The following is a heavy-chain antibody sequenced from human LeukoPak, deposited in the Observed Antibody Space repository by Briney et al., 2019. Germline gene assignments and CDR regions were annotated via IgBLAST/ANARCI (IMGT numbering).Heavy chain of an antibody. D-gene: IGHD5-12*01. CDR3: ARNLVATTPGPLDY. CDR2: INHSGST. CDR1: GGSFSGYY. J-gene: IGHJ4*02. V-gene: IGHV4-34*01. Sequence: SETLSLTCAVYGGSFSGYYWSWIRQPPGKGLEWIGEINHSGSTNYNPSLKSRVTISVDTSKNQFSLKLSPVTAADTAVYYCARNLVATTPGPLDYWGQGTLVTVSS.